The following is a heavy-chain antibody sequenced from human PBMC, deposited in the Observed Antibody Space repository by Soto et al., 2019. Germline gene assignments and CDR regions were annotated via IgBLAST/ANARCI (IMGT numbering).Heavy chain of an antibody. J-gene: IGHJ4*02. V-gene: IGHV1-18*01. CDR1: GYTFTSYG. D-gene: IGHD3-22*01. CDR3: ARGGNYYDSSGYVIFDS. Sequence: ASVNVSCKASGYTFTSYGISWVRQAPGQGLEWMGWISAYNGNTNYAQKLQGRVTMTTDTSTSTAYMELRSLRSDDTAVYYCARGGNYYDSSGYVIFDSWGQGTLVTVSS. CDR2: ISAYNGNT.